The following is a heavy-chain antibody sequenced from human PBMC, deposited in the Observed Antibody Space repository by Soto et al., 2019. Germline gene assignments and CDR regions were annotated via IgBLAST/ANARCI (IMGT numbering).Heavy chain of an antibody. CDR1: GFTFSSYS. CDR2: ISSSSSYI. V-gene: IGHV3-21*01. Sequence: GSRRRSCSASGFTFSSYSINWVRQAPGNWLEWVSSISSSSSYIYYAYSVKVLFTISRDNAKNSLYLQMNSLRTEYTAVYYFARVPQPVGSCCGGSSYSLDNRGRGSLGTASS. CDR3: ARVPQPVGSCCGGSSYSLDN. D-gene: IGHD2-15*01. J-gene: IGHJ4*02.